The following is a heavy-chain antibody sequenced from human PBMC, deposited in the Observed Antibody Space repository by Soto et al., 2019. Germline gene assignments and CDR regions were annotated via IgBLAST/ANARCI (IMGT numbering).Heavy chain of an antibody. J-gene: IGHJ4*02. D-gene: IGHD2-15*01. CDR1: GGSISSYY. CDR3: ARGRGCSGGSCYSGVVVDY. Sequence: PSETLSLTCTVSGGSISSYYWSWIRQPPGKGLEWIGYIYYSGSTNYNPSLKSRVTISVDTSKNQFSLKLSSVTAADTAVYYCARGRGCSGGSCYSGVVVDYWGQGTLVTVSS. V-gene: IGHV4-59*01. CDR2: IYYSGST.